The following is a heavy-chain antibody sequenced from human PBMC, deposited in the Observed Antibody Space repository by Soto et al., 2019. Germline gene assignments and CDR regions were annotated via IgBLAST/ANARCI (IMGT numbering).Heavy chain of an antibody. CDR2: ISWNSGSI. Sequence: QSGGSLRLSCAASGFTFDDYAMHWVRQAPGKGLEWVSGISWNSGSIGYADSVKGRFTISRDNAKNSLYLQMNSLRAEDTALYYCAKDIGSGSYTYYFDYWGQGTLVTVSS. J-gene: IGHJ4*02. V-gene: IGHV3-9*01. CDR1: GFTFDDYA. D-gene: IGHD3-10*01. CDR3: AKDIGSGSYTYYFDY.